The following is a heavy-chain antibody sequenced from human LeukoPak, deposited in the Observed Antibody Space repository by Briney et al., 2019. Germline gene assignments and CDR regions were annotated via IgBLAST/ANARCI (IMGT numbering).Heavy chain of an antibody. Sequence: SETLSLTCTVSGGSISSSSYYWGWIRQPPGKGLEWIGSIYYSGSTYYNPSLKSRVTISVDTSKNRFSLKLSSVTAADTAVYYCARRAMVTSFYDYWGQGTLVTVSS. V-gene: IGHV4-39*01. CDR2: IYYSGST. CDR1: GGSISSSSYY. D-gene: IGHD5-18*01. J-gene: IGHJ4*02. CDR3: ARRAMVTSFYDY.